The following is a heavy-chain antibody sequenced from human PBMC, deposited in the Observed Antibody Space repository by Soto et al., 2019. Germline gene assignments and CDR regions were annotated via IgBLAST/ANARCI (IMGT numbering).Heavy chain of an antibody. V-gene: IGHV1-46*01. CDR1: GYTFTSYY. D-gene: IGHD5-12*01. J-gene: IGHJ4*02. Sequence: QVQLVQSGAEVKKPGASVKVSCKASGYTFTSYYMHWVRQAPGQGLEWIGIINPSGGSTSYAQKFQGRVTMTRDTSTSTVYMELSSLRAEDTAVYYCAREVNLRGDGYNGDFDYWGQGTLVTVSS. CDR2: INPSGGST. CDR3: AREVNLRGDGYNGDFDY.